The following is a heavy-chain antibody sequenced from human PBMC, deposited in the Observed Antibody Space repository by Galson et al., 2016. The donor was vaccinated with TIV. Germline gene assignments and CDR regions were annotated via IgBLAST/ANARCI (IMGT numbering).Heavy chain of an antibody. J-gene: IGHJ4*02. D-gene: IGHD4-17*01. CDR2: FYWDGEE. V-gene: IGHV2-5*02. CDR1: GFSLYTRGVG. Sequence: PALVKPTQTLTLTCTFSGFSLYTRGVGVGWIRQPPGKALEWLALFYWDGEERYSPSLRGRVTISTDTSGNEVVLKMTNMDPVDTGTYFCARRGDASSTGFFDLWGQGSLVTVSS. CDR3: ARRGDASSTGFFDL.